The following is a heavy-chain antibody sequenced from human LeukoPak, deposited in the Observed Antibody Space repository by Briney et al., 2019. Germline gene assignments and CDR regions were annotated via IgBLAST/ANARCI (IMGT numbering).Heavy chain of an antibody. D-gene: IGHD3-3*01. CDR2: INPSGGST. J-gene: IGHJ4*02. CDR3: ATGSRFLEWLLQAALDY. CDR1: GYTFTSYY. V-gene: IGHV1-46*01. Sequence: GASVKVSCKASGYTFTSYYMHWVRQAPGQGLEWMGIINPSGGSTSYAQKFQGRVTMTEDTSTDTAYMELSSLRSEDTAVYYCATGSRFLEWLLQAALDYWGQGTLVTVSS.